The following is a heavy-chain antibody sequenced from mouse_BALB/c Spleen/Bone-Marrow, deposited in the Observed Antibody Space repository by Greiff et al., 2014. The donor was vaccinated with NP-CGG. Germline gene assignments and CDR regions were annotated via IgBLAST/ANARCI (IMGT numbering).Heavy chain of an antibody. CDR1: GFDFSGFW. V-gene: IGHV4-1*02. CDR3: ARLGYYGGFAY. D-gene: IGHD2-3*01. Sequence: DVKLQESGGGLVQPGRSLKLSCAASGFDFSGFWMGWVRQAPGKGLEWIGEINPDSSTINYTPSLKDRSIISRDNAKNTLYLQMSKVRSEDTALYYCARLGYYGGFAYWGQGTLVTVSA. CDR2: INPDSSTI. J-gene: IGHJ3*01.